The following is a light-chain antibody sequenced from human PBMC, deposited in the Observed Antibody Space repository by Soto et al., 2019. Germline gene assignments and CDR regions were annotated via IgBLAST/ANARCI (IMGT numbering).Light chain of an antibody. J-gene: IGLJ2*01. CDR1: SCDIGSST. V-gene: IGLV1-44*01. CDR2: DNT. Sequence: QSALTQPPSASGTPGQRVTISCSGGSCDIGSSTVNWYQQLPGSAPKLLIYDNTHRPSGVPDRFSGSTSGNSASLAITGLQSEDEADYYCATWDDSLGGLFGGGTKLTVL. CDR3: ATWDDSLGGL.